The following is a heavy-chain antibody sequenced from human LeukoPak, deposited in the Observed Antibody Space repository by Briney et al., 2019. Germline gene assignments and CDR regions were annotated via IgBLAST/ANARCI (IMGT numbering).Heavy chain of an antibody. CDR2: INHSGST. CDR3: ARGPSTTIVVVPAAIDRSFDY. V-gene: IGHV4-34*01. J-gene: IGHJ4*02. Sequence: SETLSLTCAVYGGSFSGYYWSWIRQPPGKGLEWIGEINHSGSTNYNPSLKSRVTISVDTSKNQFSLKLSSVTAADTAVYYCARGPSTTIVVVPAAIDRSFDYWGQGTLVTVSS. CDR1: GGSFSGYY. D-gene: IGHD2-2*01.